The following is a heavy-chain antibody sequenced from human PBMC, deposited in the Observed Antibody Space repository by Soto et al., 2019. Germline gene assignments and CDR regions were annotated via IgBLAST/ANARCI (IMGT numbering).Heavy chain of an antibody. CDR3: ARGIFDSGTANDY. Sequence: EVQLVESGGGLVQPGGSLRLSCAASGFTFSGSWMHWVRQAPGKGLVWVSRINDDGSGTSYADFVKGRFTISRDDAKNTLFLQMTGLRAEDTAVYYCARGIFDSGTANDYWGQGTLVTVSS. J-gene: IGHJ4*02. D-gene: IGHD3-10*01. CDR2: INDDGSGT. V-gene: IGHV3-74*01. CDR1: GFTFSGSW.